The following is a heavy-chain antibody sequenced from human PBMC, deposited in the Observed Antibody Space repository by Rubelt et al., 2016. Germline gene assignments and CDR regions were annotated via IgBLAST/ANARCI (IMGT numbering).Heavy chain of an antibody. CDR1: GYTFTTYG. D-gene: IGHD5-24*01. CDR2: IIPIFGTA. Sequence: QVQLVQSGAEVKKPGASVKVSCKASGYTFTTYGVSWVRQAPGQGLEWMGGIIPIFGTANYAQKFPGGFTITVDESTSPAYMELGSLRSEDTAVYYCAREGWLQSGSRFDYWGQGTLVTVSS. CDR3: AREGWLQSGSRFDY. V-gene: IGHV1-69*13. J-gene: IGHJ4*02.